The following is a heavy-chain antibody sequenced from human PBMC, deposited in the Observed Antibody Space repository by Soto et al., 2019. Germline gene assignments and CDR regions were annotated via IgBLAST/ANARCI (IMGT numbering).Heavy chain of an antibody. J-gene: IGHJ4*02. Sequence: GGSLRLSCAASGFTFSNYAMTWVRKAQGKGLEWVSTMSGSGGNTYYADSVKGRFTISRDNSKNTVYLHMNSLRADDTAVYYCAKPYTYGSGSFYVTFDYWGQGTLVTVSS. CDR2: MSGSGGNT. CDR1: GFTFSNYA. D-gene: IGHD3-10*01. CDR3: AKPYTYGSGSFYVTFDY. V-gene: IGHV3-23*01.